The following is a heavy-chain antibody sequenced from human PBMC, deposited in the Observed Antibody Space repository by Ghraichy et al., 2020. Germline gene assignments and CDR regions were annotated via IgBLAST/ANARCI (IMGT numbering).Heavy chain of an antibody. Sequence: SETLSLTCTVSGGSINISDYYWSWIRQPPGKGLECIGYIYDSGSTKYNPSLKSRVTISVDTSKNHFSLKLTSVTAADTAAYYCARGYSSTLMNWFDPWGQGTLVTVSS. CDR3: ARGYSSTLMNWFDP. J-gene: IGHJ5*02. CDR1: GGSINISDYY. CDR2: IYDSGST. D-gene: IGHD6-19*01. V-gene: IGHV4-61*03.